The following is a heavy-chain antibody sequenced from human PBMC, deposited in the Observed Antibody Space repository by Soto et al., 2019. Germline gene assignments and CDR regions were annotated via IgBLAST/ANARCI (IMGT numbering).Heavy chain of an antibody. Sequence: ASVTVSCKASGYTFTSYDINWVRQATGQGLEWMGWMNPNSGNTGYAQKFQGRVTMTRNNSISKAYMELSSLRSEDTAVYYCARGGCSSTSCYIGWFDPWGQGTLVTVSS. V-gene: IGHV1-8*01. J-gene: IGHJ5*02. CDR2: MNPNSGNT. CDR3: ARGGCSSTSCYIGWFDP. D-gene: IGHD2-2*02. CDR1: GYTFTSYD.